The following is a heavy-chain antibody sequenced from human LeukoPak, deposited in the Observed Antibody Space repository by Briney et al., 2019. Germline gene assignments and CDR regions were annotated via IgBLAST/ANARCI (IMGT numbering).Heavy chain of an antibody. CDR2: ISFYCSNK. CDR3: ARAGGSCSSTSCYNVYYYYYGMDV. CDR1: GFTFSSYA. Sequence: WGSLRLSCAASGFTFSSYAMHWVRHAPAQGLGLVSVISFYCSNKSYADPFKVRFTISRDNSKNTLYPQMNSLRAEDTAVYYCARAGGSCSSTSCYNVYYYYYGMDVWGQGTTVTVSS. V-gene: IGHV3-30*04. J-gene: IGHJ6*02. D-gene: IGHD2-2*02.